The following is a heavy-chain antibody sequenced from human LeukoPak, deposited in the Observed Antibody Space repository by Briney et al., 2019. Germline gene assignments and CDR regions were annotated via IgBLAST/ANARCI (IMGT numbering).Heavy chain of an antibody. CDR1: GGTFSSYA. CDR3: ARGEVRFLEWPGLYYYYGMDV. D-gene: IGHD3-3*01. CDR2: IIPIFGTA. Sequence: ASVKVSCKASGGTFSSYAISWVRQAPGQGLEWMGGIIPIFGTANYAQKFQGRVTITADESTSTAYMELRSLRSDDTAVYYCARGEVRFLEWPGLYYYYGMDVWGQGTTVTVSS. J-gene: IGHJ6*02. V-gene: IGHV1-69*13.